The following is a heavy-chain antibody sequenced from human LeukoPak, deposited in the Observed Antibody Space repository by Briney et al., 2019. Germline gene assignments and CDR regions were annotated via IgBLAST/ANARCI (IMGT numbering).Heavy chain of an antibody. V-gene: IGHV1-69-2*01. CDR1: GYTFTDYY. D-gene: IGHD3-3*01. J-gene: IGHJ5*02. Sequence: ASVKVSCKVSGYTFTDYYMHWVQQAPGKGLEWMGLVDPEDGETIYAEKFQGRVTITADTSTDTAYMELSSLRSEDTAVYYCATGYDFWRGYYRNKFDPWGQGTLVTVSS. CDR2: VDPEDGET. CDR3: ATGYDFWRGYYRNKFDP.